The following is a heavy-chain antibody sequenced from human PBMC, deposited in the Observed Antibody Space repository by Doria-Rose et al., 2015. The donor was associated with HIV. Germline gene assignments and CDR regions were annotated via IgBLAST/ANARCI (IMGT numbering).Heavy chain of an antibody. D-gene: IGHD3-16*01. CDR1: GHIFTLYS. Sequence: GHIFTLYSMHWVRPAPGQWLEWMGIINPSSGSTSYAQKFHGRVTMTRDTSTSTVYMELSNLRSEETAVYYCARSRGMQVDDAFDIWGQGTRGTGSS. V-gene: IGHV1-46*01. J-gene: IGHJ3*02. CDR3: ARSRGMQVDDAFDI. CDR2: INPSSGST.